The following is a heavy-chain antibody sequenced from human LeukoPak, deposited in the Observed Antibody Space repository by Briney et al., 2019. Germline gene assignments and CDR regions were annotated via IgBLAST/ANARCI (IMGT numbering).Heavy chain of an antibody. Sequence: SVKVSCKASGYTFTGYYMHWVRQAPGQGLAWMGWINPNSGGTNYAQKFQGRVTMTRDTSISTAYMELSRLRSDDTAVYHCARDVPRIYSSGWYDAFDIWGQGTMVTVSS. CDR2: INPNSGGT. D-gene: IGHD6-19*01. V-gene: IGHV1-2*02. J-gene: IGHJ3*02. CDR1: GYTFTGYY. CDR3: ARDVPRIYSSGWYDAFDI.